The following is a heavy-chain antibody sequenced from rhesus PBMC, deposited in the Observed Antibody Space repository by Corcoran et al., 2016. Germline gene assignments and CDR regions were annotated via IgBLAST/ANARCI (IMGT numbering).Heavy chain of an antibody. V-gene: IGHV4-93*01. J-gene: IGHJ6*01. Sequence: QVQLQETGPTVVKPSETLSLTCAVSGGSIRSGNWWTWIHQTPGKGLEWIGGIYGSGVSTEYNPSLNGRVTLSKDTSKNQFSLELRSVTAADSAIFYCARGNYVNGLDSWGQGVVVTVSS. CDR3: ARGNYVNGLDS. D-gene: IGHD4-17*01. CDR1: GGSIRSGNW. CDR2: IYGSGVST.